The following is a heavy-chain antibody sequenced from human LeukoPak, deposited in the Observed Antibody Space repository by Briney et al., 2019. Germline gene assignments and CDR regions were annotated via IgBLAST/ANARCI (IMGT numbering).Heavy chain of an antibody. Sequence: GGSLRLSCAASGFTFSSYAMHWVRQAPGKGLEWVAVISYDGSNKYYTDSVKGRFTISRDNSKNTLYLQMNSLRAEDTAVYYCVRDPDALDHWGQGTLVTVSS. CDR1: GFTFSSYA. J-gene: IGHJ4*02. V-gene: IGHV3-30-3*01. CDR2: ISYDGSNK. CDR3: VRDPDALDH.